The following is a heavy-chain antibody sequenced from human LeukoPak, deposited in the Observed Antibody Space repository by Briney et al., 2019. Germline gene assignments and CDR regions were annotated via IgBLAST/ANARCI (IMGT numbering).Heavy chain of an antibody. V-gene: IGHV4-39*07. D-gene: IGHD2-2*01. CDR1: GGSISSSSYY. CDR3: ARGGQDIVVVPAAPWDY. J-gene: IGHJ4*02. CDR2: IYYSGST. Sequence: SETLSLTCTVSGGSISSSSYYWGWIRQPPGKGLEWIGCIYYSGSTYYNPSLKSRVTISVGTSKNQFSLKLGSVTAADTAVYYCARGGQDIVVVPAAPWDYWGQGTLVTVSS.